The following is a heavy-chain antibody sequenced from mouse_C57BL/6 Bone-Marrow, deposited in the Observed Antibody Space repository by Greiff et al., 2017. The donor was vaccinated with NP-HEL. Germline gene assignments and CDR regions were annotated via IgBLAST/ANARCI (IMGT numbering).Heavy chain of an antibody. CDR1: GFTFSSYA. Sequence: EVNVVESGGGLVKPGGSLKLSCAASGFTFSSYAMSWVRQTPEKRLEWVVTISDGGRYINCPDNVKGRMTSYRDNGKSILYLQMSHLKSEDTAMYYCAREGTTIGYWGQDTTLTVSS. CDR2: ISDGGRYI. D-gene: IGHD1-1*01. J-gene: IGHJ2*01. CDR3: AREGTTIGY. V-gene: IGHV5-4*03.